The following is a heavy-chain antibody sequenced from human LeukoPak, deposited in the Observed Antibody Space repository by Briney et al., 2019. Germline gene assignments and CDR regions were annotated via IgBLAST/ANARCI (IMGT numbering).Heavy chain of an antibody. CDR2: ISYDGSNK. V-gene: IGHV3-30-3*01. J-gene: IGHJ4*02. CDR3: ARGRAAAGPGDPYYFDY. Sequence: GRSLRLSCAASGFTFSSYAMHWVRQAPGKGLEWVAVISYDGSNKYYADSVKGRFTISRDNSKNTLYLQMNSLRAEDTAVYYCARGRAAAGPGDPYYFDYWGQGTLVTVSS. CDR1: GFTFSSYA. D-gene: IGHD6-13*01.